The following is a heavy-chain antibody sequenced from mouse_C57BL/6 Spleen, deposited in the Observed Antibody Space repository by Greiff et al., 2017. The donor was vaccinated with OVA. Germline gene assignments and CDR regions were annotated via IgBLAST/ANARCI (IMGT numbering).Heavy chain of an antibody. CDR1: GYTFTSYW. V-gene: IGHV1-72*01. J-gene: IGHJ4*01. D-gene: IGHD1-1*01. CDR2: IDPNSGGT. CDR3: ARGRGQATVVAKGDAMDY. Sequence: QVQLQQPGAELVKPGASVKLSCKASGYTFTSYWMHWVKQRPGRGLEWIGRIDPNSGGTKYNEKFKSKATLTVDKPSSTAYMQLSSLTSEDSAVYYCARGRGQATVVAKGDAMDYWGQGTSVTVSS.